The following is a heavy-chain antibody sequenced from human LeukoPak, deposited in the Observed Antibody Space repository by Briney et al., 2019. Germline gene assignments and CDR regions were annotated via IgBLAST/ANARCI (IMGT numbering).Heavy chain of an antibody. CDR1: GYSISSGYY. D-gene: IGHD3-9*01. CDR3: ARDPYDILTGYWAPPTRVYYFDY. J-gene: IGHJ4*02. CDR2: IYHSGRT. Sequence: SETLSLTCTVSGYSISSGYYWGWIRQPPGKGLEWIGSIYHSGRTFYNPSLKSRVTISVDTSKNQFSLKLSSVTAADTAVYYCARDPYDILTGYWAPPTRVYYFDYWGQGTLVTVSS. V-gene: IGHV4-38-2*02.